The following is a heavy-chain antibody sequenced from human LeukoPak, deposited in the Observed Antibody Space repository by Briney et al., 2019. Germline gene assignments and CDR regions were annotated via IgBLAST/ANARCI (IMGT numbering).Heavy chain of an antibody. CDR3: ARGVDFWSGYYNEGFDY. CDR1: RFIFSSYW. V-gene: IGHV3-21*01. CDR2: ISSSSSYI. D-gene: IGHD3-3*01. J-gene: IGHJ4*02. Sequence: GGSLRLSCVASRFIFSSYWMSWVRQAPGKGLEWVSSISSSSSYIYYADSVKGRFTISRDNAKNSLYLQMNSLRAEDTAVYYCARGVDFWSGYYNEGFDYWGQGTLVTVSS.